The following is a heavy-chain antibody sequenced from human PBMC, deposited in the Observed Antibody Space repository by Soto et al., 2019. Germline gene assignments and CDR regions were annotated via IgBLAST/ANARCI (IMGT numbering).Heavy chain of an antibody. D-gene: IGHD3-3*01. CDR3: ARSRHVLRFLEWLSFFDY. Sequence: QVQLQEAGPGLVKPSQTLSLTCTVSGGSISSGGYYWSWIRQHPGKGLEWIGYIYYSGSTYYNPSLKSRVTISVDTSKNQFSLTLSSVTAADTAVYYCARSRHVLRFLEWLSFFDYWGQGTLVTVSS. CDR2: IYYSGST. CDR1: GGSISSGGYY. J-gene: IGHJ4*02. V-gene: IGHV4-31*03.